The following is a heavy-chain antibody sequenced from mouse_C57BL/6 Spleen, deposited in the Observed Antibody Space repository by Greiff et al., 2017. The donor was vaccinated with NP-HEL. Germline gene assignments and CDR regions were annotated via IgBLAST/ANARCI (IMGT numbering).Heavy chain of an antibody. D-gene: IGHD2-4*01. J-gene: IGHJ3*01. CDR3: ARYPLYDYDEGAWFAY. Sequence: QVQLQQPGAELVKPGASVKMSCKASGYTFTSYWITWVKQRPGQGLEWIGDIYPGSGSTNYNEKFKSKATLTVDTSSSTAYMQLSSLTSEDSAVYYCARYPLYDYDEGAWFAYWGQGTLVTVSA. CDR2: IYPGSGST. CDR1: GYTFTSYW. V-gene: IGHV1-55*01.